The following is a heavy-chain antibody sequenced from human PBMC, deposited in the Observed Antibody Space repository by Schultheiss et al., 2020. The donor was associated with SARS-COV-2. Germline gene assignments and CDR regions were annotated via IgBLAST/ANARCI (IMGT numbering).Heavy chain of an antibody. CDR2: IYWDDDK. CDR3: ARMIRNYYDSPTPFDY. CDR1: GFSLSTSGVG. D-gene: IGHD3-22*01. Sequence: SGPTLVKPTQTLTLTCTFSGFSLSTSGVGVGWIRQPPGKALEWLALIYWDDDKRYSPSLKSRLTITKDTSKNQVVLTMTNMDPVDTATYYCARMIRNYYDSPTPFDYWGQGTLVTVSS. V-gene: IGHV2-5*02. J-gene: IGHJ4*02.